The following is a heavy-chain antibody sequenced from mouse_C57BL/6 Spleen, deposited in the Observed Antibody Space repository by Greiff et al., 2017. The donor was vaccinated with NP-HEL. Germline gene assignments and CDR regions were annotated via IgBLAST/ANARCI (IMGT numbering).Heavy chain of an antibody. D-gene: IGHD1-1*01. Sequence: EVQRVESGGGLVKPGGSLKLSCAASGFTFSDYGMHWVRQAPEKGLEWVAYISSGSSTIYYADTVKGRFTISRDNAKNTLFLQMTSRRSEDTAMYYCARPYGSGAMDYWGQGTSGTVSS. J-gene: IGHJ4*01. V-gene: IGHV5-17*01. CDR2: ISSGSSTI. CDR1: GFTFSDYG. CDR3: ARPYGSGAMDY.